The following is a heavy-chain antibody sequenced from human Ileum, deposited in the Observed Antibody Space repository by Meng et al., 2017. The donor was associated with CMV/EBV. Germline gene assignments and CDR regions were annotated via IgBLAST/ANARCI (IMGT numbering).Heavy chain of an antibody. CDR2: IYRAGNT. V-gene: IGHV4-38-2*02. Sequence: GSLRLSCSVSGYSIDSGYYWGWIRQPPGKGLESIGNIYRAGNTYYNPSFEGRLTISVDTSRNQFSLRLTSVTAADTAVYYCARVAPPSYCRPDCPSLGLGFDYWGQGILVTVSS. D-gene: IGHD2-21*01. CDR3: ARVAPPSYCRPDCPSLGLGFDY. J-gene: IGHJ4*02. CDR1: GYSIDSGYY.